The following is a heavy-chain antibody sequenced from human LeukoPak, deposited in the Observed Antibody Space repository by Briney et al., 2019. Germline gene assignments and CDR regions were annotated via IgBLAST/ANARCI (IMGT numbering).Heavy chain of an antibody. J-gene: IGHJ6*03. Sequence: GGSLRLSCAASGFTFDDYGMGWVRQAPGKGLEWVSGINWNGGSTGYADSVKGRFTISRDNAKNSLYLQMNSLRAEDTALYYCAREGYYGSGSYYLPAHYYYYYMDVWGKGTTVTVPS. D-gene: IGHD3-10*01. CDR3: AREGYYGSGSYYLPAHYYYYYMDV. CDR2: INWNGGST. V-gene: IGHV3-20*04. CDR1: GFTFDDYG.